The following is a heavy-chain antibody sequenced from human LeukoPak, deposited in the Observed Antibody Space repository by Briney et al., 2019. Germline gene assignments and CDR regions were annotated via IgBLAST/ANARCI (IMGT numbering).Heavy chain of an antibody. CDR2: IYYSGST. J-gene: IGHJ4*02. CDR3: ARYGDGSYVSDY. D-gene: IGHD1-26*01. V-gene: IGHV4-39*01. CDR1: GGSISSSSYY. Sequence: PSETLSLTCTVSGGSISSSSYYWGWIRQPPGKGLEWIGSIYYSGSTYYNPSLKSRVTISVDTSKNQFSLKLSSVTAADTAVYYCARYGDGSYVSDYWGQGTLVTVSS.